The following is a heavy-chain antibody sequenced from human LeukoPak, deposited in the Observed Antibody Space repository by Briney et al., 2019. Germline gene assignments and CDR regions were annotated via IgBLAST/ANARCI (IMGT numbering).Heavy chain of an antibody. CDR2: IYYSGST. CDR1: GGSISSSSYY. D-gene: IGHD2-2*01. J-gene: IGHJ5*02. CDR3: PRRGYCSSTSCYEYWFDP. Sequence: KPSETLSLTCTVSGGSISSSSYYWGWIRQSPGKGLEWIGIIYYSGSTYYNPSLKSRLTISVDTSKNQFSLKLSSVTATDTGVYYCPRRGYCSSTSCYEYWFDPWGQGSLVTVSS. V-gene: IGHV4-39*01.